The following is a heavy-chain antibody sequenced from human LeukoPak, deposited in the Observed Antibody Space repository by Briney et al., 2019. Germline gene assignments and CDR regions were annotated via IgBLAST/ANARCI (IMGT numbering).Heavy chain of an antibody. CDR3: AGDFGSGSYRFDY. D-gene: IGHD3-10*01. Sequence: SETLSLTCAVSGVSISSGDYSWSWLRQPPGKGLEWIGYIYHTGTTYYNPSLKGRGTISLDRSKNQFSLKLTSVTAADTAVYYCAGDFGSGSYRFDYWGQGTLSPSPQ. V-gene: IGHV4-30-2*01. CDR1: GVSISSGDYS. CDR2: IYHTGTT. J-gene: IGHJ4*02.